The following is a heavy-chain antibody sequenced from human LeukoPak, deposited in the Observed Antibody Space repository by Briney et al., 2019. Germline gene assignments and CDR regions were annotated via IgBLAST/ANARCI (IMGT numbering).Heavy chain of an antibody. CDR1: GGSISSGGYY. CDR2: IYHSGST. CDR3: ARDAYCSSTSCYLDV. D-gene: IGHD2-2*01. V-gene: IGHV4-30-2*01. Sequence: SQTLSLTCTVSGGSISSGGYYWSWIRQPPGKGLEWIGYIYHSGSTYYNPSLKSRVTISVDRSKNQFSLKLSSVTAADTAVYYCARDAYCSSTSCYLDVWGKGTTVTVSS. J-gene: IGHJ6*03.